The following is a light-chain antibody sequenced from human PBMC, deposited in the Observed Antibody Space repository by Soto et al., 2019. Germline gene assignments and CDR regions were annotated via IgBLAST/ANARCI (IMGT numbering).Light chain of an antibody. Sequence: EIVMTQSPATLSLSPGERATLSCRASQNVSTYLAWYQQKPGQGPRLLIYGASNRATGIPDRFSGSGSGTDFTLTISRLEPEDFAVYYCQQYGSSGTFGQGTKVDIK. CDR1: QNVSTY. V-gene: IGKV3-20*01. CDR3: QQYGSSGT. J-gene: IGKJ1*01. CDR2: GAS.